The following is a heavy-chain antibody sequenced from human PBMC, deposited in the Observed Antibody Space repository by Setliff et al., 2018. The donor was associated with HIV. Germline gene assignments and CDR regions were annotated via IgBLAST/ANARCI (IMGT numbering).Heavy chain of an antibody. CDR2: IIPIFGTT. CDR3: ARESGICGGDCHYAFDM. J-gene: IGHJ3*02. Sequence: SVKVSCKASGGTFRAHSISWVRQAPGQGLEWMGGIIPIFGTTNYARKFQGRVTITADDSTSTAYMDLNNLRSEDTAVYYCARESGICGGDCHYAFDMWGHGTRVTVSS. V-gene: IGHV1-69*13. D-gene: IGHD2-21*02. CDR1: GGTFRAHS.